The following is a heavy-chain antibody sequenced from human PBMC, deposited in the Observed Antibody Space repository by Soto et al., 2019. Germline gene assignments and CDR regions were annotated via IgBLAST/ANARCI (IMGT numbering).Heavy chain of an antibody. Sequence: QVQLVESGGGVVQPGRSLRLSCAASGFTFSDYGMHWVRQAPGKGLEWVAVISYEGCKKYYADSVKGRFTISRDNSKNTLYLQMNSLRAEDTAVYYCAKDHWAGYSGYAIQNDMDVWGQGTTVTVSS. CDR1: GFTFSDYG. V-gene: IGHV3-30*18. J-gene: IGHJ6*02. CDR2: ISYEGCKK. CDR3: AKDHWAGYSGYAIQNDMDV. D-gene: IGHD5-12*01.